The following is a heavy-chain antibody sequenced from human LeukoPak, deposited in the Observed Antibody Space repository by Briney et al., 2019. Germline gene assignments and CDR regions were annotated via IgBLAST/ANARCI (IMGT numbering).Heavy chain of an antibody. CDR2: IDSDTYGNTI. CDR3: ARDRDYAFDY. Sequence: GGSLRLSCAASGFTFSNAWMNWVRQAPGKGLEWISYIDSDTYGNTIYYPHTVKGRFTISRDNAKNSLYLQMDSLRDEDTAVYYCARDRDYAFDYWGQGTLVTVSS. CDR1: GFTFSNAW. J-gene: IGHJ4*02. V-gene: IGHV3-48*02. D-gene: IGHD4-17*01.